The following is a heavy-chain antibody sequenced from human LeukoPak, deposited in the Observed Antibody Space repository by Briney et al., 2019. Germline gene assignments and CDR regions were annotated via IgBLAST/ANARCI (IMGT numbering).Heavy chain of an antibody. CDR2: IDSDTYGNTI. CDR3: ARDRDYAFDY. Sequence: GGSLRLSCAASGFTFSNAWMNWVRQAPGKGLEWISYIDSDTYGNTIYYPHTVKGRFTISRDNAKNSLYLQMDSLRDEDTAVYYCARDRDYAFDYWGQGTLVTVSS. CDR1: GFTFSNAW. J-gene: IGHJ4*02. V-gene: IGHV3-48*02. D-gene: IGHD4-17*01.